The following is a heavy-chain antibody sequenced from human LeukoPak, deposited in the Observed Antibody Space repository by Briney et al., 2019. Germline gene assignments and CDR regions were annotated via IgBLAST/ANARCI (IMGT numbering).Heavy chain of an antibody. CDR3: ARDVGSYGMDV. D-gene: IGHD2-15*01. V-gene: IGHV3-48*01. CDR1: GFTFSSYG. J-gene: IGHJ6*02. Sequence: GGSLRLSCAASGFTFSSYGMNWVRQAPGKGLEWVSYISSSSTIYYADSVKGRFTISRDNAKNSLYLQMNSLRAEDTAVYYCARDVGSYGMDVWGQGTTVTVSS. CDR2: ISSSSTI.